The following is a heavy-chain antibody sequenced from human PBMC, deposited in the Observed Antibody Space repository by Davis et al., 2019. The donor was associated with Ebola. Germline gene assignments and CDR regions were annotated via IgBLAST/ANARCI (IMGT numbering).Heavy chain of an antibody. CDR2: ISSGGHDT. J-gene: IGHJ2*01. CDR1: GFTFSRHS. V-gene: IGHV3-48*02. D-gene: IGHD5-24*01. CDR3: AKDAEDGSGNWFFDF. Sequence: PGGSLRLSCGASGFTFSRHSMNWVRQAPGKGLEWIAFISSGGHDTYYADYVRGRFTISRDNAKNLLYLQLNSLRDEDTALYYFAKDAEDGSGNWFFDFRGRGALVTVSS.